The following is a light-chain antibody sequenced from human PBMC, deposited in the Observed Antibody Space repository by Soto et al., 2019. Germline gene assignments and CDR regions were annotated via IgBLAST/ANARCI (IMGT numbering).Light chain of an antibody. CDR2: EVS. Sequence: QSALTQPASGSGSPGQSITISCTGTSSDVGSYNLVSWYQQHPGKAAKLMIYEVSKRPSGVSNRFSGSRSGNTASLTISGLQAEDEADYYCCSYAGSSTPVFGGGTKLTVL. CDR1: SSDVGSYNL. V-gene: IGLV2-23*02. CDR3: CSYAGSSTPV. J-gene: IGLJ2*01.